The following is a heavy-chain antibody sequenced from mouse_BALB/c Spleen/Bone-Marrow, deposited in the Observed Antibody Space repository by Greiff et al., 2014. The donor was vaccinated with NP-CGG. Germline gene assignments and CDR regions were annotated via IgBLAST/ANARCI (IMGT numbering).Heavy chain of an antibody. V-gene: IGHV1S126*01. D-gene: IGHD2-4*01. CDR3: ARYDYGLDY. CDR1: GYSFTNYW. CDR2: IDPSDSET. Sequence: QVHVNQSGPQLVRPGASVKISCKDSGYSFTNYWMHWVKQRPGQGLEWIGMIDPSDSETRLNQKFKDKATLTVDKSSITAYMQLSSPTSEDSAVYYCARYDYGLDYWGQDTTLTVSS. J-gene: IGHJ2*01.